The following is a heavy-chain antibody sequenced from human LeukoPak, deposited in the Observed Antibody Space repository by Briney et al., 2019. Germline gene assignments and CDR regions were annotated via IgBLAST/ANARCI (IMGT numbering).Heavy chain of an antibody. J-gene: IGHJ4*02. CDR3: TRDRDGSGYPFRY. D-gene: IGHD3-10*01. Sequence: SETLSLTCTVYSASFSGYFWSWIRQPPGKGLEWIGEVNHRGNINYNPSLKSRVSISVDTSKNQFSLKLTSVTVADTAVYYCTRDRDGSGYPFRYWGQGTLATVSS. V-gene: IGHV4-34*01. CDR1: SASFSGYF. CDR2: VNHRGNI.